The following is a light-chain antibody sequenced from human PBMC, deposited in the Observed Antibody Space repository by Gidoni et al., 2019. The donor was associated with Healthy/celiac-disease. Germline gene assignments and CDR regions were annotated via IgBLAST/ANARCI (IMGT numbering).Light chain of an antibody. J-gene: IGLJ3*02. CDR2: SNN. CDR1: SSNIGSNP. V-gene: IGLV1-44*01. Sequence: QSVLTQPRSASGTPGQRVTISCSGSSSNIGSNPVTWYQQLPGTAPKLLMYSNNQRPSGVPDRFSGSKSGTSASLAISGLQSEDEADYYCAAWDDSLNGPVFGGGTKLTVL. CDR3: AAWDDSLNGPV.